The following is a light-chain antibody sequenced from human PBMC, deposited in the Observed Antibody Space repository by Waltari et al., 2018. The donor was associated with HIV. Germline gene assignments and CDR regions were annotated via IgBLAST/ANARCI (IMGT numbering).Light chain of an antibody. CDR2: GKN. J-gene: IGLJ3*02. Sequence: SSELTQDPAVSVALGQTVRITCQGDSLRSDYASWYQQKPGPAPLLVIYGKNNRPSGIPDRFSGSSSGNTASLTITGAQAEDEADYYCNSRDSSGNHPWVFGGGTKLTVL. V-gene: IGLV3-19*01. CDR1: SLRSDY. CDR3: NSRDSSGNHPWV.